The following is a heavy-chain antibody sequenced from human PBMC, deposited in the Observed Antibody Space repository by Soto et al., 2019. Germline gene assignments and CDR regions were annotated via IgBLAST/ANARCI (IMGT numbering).Heavy chain of an antibody. CDR1: GYRFSSYG. J-gene: IGHJ4*02. D-gene: IGHD6-13*01. CDR2: ISAYTGTA. Sequence: QVQLVQSGAEVKKPGASVKVSCKASGYRFSSYGTNWVRQAPVQGLEWIVWISAYTGTANYAQKYQSSITMSADTATSTSYMELRSLISDDPAVYYCARNCDSRQTTHSNYCGQGTLVTVSS. CDR3: ARNCDSRQTTHSNY. V-gene: IGHV1-18*01.